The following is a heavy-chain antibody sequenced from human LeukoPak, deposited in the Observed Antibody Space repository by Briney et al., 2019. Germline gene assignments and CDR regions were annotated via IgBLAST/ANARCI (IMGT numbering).Heavy chain of an antibody. Sequence: SETLSLTCTVSGGSISSYYWSWIRQPPGKGLEWIGYIYYSGSTNYNPSLKSRVTISVDTSKNQFSLKLSSVTAADTAVYYCARTNGAYGMDVWGQGTTVTVSS. D-gene: IGHD7-27*01. CDR1: GGSISSYY. CDR3: ARTNGAYGMDV. CDR2: IYYSGST. J-gene: IGHJ6*02. V-gene: IGHV4-59*01.